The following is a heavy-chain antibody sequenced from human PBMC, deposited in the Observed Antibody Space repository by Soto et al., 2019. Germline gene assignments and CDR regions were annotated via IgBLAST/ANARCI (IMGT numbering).Heavy chain of an antibody. CDR2: MNPNSGNT. CDR1: GYTFTSYD. D-gene: IGHD2-2*01. Sequence: GASVKVSCKASGYTFTSYDINWVRQATGQGLEWMGWMNPNSGNTGYAQKFQGRVTMTRNTSISTAYMELSSLRSEDTAVYYCARGLKGYCSSTSCYAFGGLDYYYYYMDVWG. CDR3: ARGLKGYCSSTSCYAFGGLDYYYYYMDV. V-gene: IGHV1-8*01. J-gene: IGHJ6*03.